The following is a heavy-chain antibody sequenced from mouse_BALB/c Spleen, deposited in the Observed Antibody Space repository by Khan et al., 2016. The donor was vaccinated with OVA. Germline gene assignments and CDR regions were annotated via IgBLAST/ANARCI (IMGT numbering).Heavy chain of an antibody. D-gene: IGHD2-3*01. J-gene: IGHJ3*01. Sequence: EVQLQESGPDLVKPGASVKISCKASGYSFTGYYMHWMKQGHGKSLEWIGRVNPNSGDTNYNQKFKGKAILTVDKSSSTAYMDLRSLTSEDSAVYYCTFDGYCSAWFAYWGQGTLVTVSA. CDR3: TFDGYCSAWFAY. V-gene: IGHV1-26*01. CDR1: GYSFTGYY. CDR2: VNPNSGDT.